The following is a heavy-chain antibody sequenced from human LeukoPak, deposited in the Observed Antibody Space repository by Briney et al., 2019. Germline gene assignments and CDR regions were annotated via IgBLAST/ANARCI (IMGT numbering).Heavy chain of an antibody. V-gene: IGHV4-30-2*01. J-gene: IGHJ3*01. CDR3: ASSHCGGDCFSSVAFDF. CDR2: VYHSGAT. D-gene: IGHD2-21*02. Sequence: PSETLSLTCTVSNGSVGSGGYSWSWIRQPPGKGLGWIGYVYHSGATYYNPSLKSRISIPMDRSKNQFSLRLRSVTAADTAVYFCASSHCGGDCFSSVAFDFWGHGTMVTVSS. CDR1: NGSVGSGGYS.